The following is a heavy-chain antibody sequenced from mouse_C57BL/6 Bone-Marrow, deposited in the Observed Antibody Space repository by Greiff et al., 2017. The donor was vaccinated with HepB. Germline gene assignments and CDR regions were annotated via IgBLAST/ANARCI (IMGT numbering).Heavy chain of an antibody. J-gene: IGHJ4*01. Sequence: GGGLVQPKGSLKLSCAASGFSFNTYAMNWVRQAPGKGLEWVARIRSKSNNYATYYADSVKDRFTISRDDSESMLYLQMNNLKTEDTAMYYCVRQKDYGSRYYAMDYWGQGTSVTVSS. D-gene: IGHD1-1*01. V-gene: IGHV10-1*01. CDR2: IRSKSNNYAT. CDR3: VRQKDYGSRYYAMDY. CDR1: GFSFNTYA.